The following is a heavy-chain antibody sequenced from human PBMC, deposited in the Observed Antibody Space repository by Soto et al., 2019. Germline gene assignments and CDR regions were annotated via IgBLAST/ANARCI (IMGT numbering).Heavy chain of an antibody. V-gene: IGHV1-18*01. CDR3: ARTSVSNYNWFDP. Sequence: QGQLVQSGGEVKKPGASVKVSCKASGYTFTDYDISWVRQAPGQGLEWMGWISVDNGNTKYVESLQGRVTMTTDTSTRTAYMELRSLRSDDTAVYYWARTSVSNYNWFDPWGQGTLVAVSS. J-gene: IGHJ5*02. D-gene: IGHD4-4*01. CDR2: ISVDNGNT. CDR1: GYTFTDYD.